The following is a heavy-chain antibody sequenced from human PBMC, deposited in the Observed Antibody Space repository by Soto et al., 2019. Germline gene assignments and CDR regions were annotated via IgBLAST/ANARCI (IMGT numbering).Heavy chain of an antibody. CDR3: ARGGRVLIWLGAPNTIDY. V-gene: IGHV4-34*01. D-gene: IGHD3-10*01. CDR2: INHSGST. CDR1: GGSFSGYY. J-gene: IGHJ4*02. Sequence: SETLSLTCAVYGGSFSGYYWSWIRQPPGKGLEWIGEINHSGSTNYNPSLKSRVTISVDTSKNQFSLKLSSVTAADTAVYYCARGGRVLIWLGAPNTIDYWGQGTLVTVSS.